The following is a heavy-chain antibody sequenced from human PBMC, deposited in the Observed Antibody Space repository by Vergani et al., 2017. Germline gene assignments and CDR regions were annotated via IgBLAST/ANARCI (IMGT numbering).Heavy chain of an antibody. CDR3: ARGGVYSSGWKYDY. D-gene: IGHD6-19*01. CDR2: IYYSGST. J-gene: IGHJ4*02. Sequence: QVQLQESGPGLVKPSQTLPLTCTVSGGSISSGDYYWSWTRQPPGKGLEWIGYIYYSGSTYYNPSLKSRVTISVDTSKNQFSLKLSSVTAADTAVYYCARGGVYSSGWKYDYWGQGTLVTVSS. CDR1: GGSISSGDYY. V-gene: IGHV4-30-4*08.